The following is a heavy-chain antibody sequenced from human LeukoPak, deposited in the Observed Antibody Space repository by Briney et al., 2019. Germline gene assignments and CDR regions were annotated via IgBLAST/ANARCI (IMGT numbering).Heavy chain of an antibody. V-gene: IGHV4-4*07. CDR2: IYTSGST. D-gene: IGHD4-17*01. J-gene: IGHJ4*02. Sequence: SETLSLTCTVSGGSISSYYWSWIRQPAGKGLEWIGRIYTSGSTNYIPSLKSRVTMSVDTSKTQFSLNLTSVTAADTAIYYCARSYGDYLNFDYWGQGTLVTVSS. CDR1: GGSISSYY. CDR3: ARSYGDYLNFDY.